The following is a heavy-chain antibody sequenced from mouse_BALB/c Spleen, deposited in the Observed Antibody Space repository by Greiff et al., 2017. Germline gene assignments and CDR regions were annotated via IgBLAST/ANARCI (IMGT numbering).Heavy chain of an antibody. Sequence: EVKLQESGPGLVKPSQSLSLTCTVTGYSITSDYAWNWIRQFPGNKLEWMGYISYSGSTSYNPSLKSRISITRDTSKNQFFLQLNSVTTEDTATYYCARSPYGNYVGYWGQGTTLTVSS. CDR3: ARSPYGNYVGY. J-gene: IGHJ2*01. CDR2: ISYSGST. D-gene: IGHD2-1*01. V-gene: IGHV3-2*02. CDR1: GYSITSDYA.